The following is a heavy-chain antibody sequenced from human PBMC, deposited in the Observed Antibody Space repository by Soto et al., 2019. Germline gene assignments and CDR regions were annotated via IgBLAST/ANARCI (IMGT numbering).Heavy chain of an antibody. CDR2: TYYRSNWYK. CDR3: ARASGITGTTKGYYYGMDV. Sequence: SQTLSLTCAISGNSVSSNSSAWNWISQSPSRGLEWLGRTYYRSNWYKEYAVSVKSRITINPDTSKNQFSLQLNSVTPEDTAVYYCARASGITGTTKGYYYGMDVWGQGTTVTVSS. CDR1: GNSVSSNSSA. J-gene: IGHJ6*02. D-gene: IGHD1-20*01. V-gene: IGHV6-1*01.